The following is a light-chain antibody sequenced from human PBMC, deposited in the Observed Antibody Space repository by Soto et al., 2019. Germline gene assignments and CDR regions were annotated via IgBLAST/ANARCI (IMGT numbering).Light chain of an antibody. Sequence: DIQMTQSPSSLSASVGDRVTITCRASQGITNYLAWYQQKPGKVPRLLIYDASTLQSGVPSRFSGSGSGTDFTLTISGLQPEDAATYYCQNFDTAPLFTFGTGTKVEIK. CDR3: QNFDTAPLFT. J-gene: IGKJ3*01. CDR1: QGITNY. CDR2: DAS. V-gene: IGKV1-27*01.